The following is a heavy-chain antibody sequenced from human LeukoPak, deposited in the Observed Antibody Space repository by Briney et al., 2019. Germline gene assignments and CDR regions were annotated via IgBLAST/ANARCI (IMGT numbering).Heavy chain of an antibody. Sequence: SETLSLTCAVYGGSFSGYYWSWLRQPPGKGLEWIGEINHSGSTNYNPSLKSRVTISVDTSKNQFSLKLSSVTAADTAVYYCARGGLKLERRQRVRWFDPWGQGTLVTVSS. CDR2: INHSGST. J-gene: IGHJ5*02. D-gene: IGHD1-1*01. CDR1: GGSFSGYY. V-gene: IGHV4-34*01. CDR3: ARGGLKLERRQRVRWFDP.